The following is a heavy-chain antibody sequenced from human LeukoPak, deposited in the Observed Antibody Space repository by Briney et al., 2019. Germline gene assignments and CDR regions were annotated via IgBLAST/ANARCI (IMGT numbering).Heavy chain of an antibody. CDR1: GGSISSYY. Sequence: SETLSLTCTVSGGSISSYYWSWIRQPPGKGLEWIGYIYYSGSTNYNPSLKSRVTISVDTSKNQFSLQLNSVTPEDTAVYYCARAVAGPYNWFDPWGQGTLVTVSS. CDR3: ARAVAGPYNWFDP. V-gene: IGHV4-59*12. CDR2: IYYSGST. D-gene: IGHD6-19*01. J-gene: IGHJ5*02.